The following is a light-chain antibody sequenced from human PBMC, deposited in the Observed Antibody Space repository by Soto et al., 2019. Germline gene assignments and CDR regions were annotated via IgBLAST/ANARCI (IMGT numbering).Light chain of an antibody. CDR2: AAS. V-gene: IGKV1-39*01. Sequence: DIQLTQSPSVLSASVGDTVTITCRASQSISSYLNWYQQKPGKAPKLLIYAASSLQSGVPSRFSGSGSGTDFTLTISSLQPEDFATYYCQQSYSTPWTFGQGTKVDIK. J-gene: IGKJ1*01. CDR1: QSISSY. CDR3: QQSYSTPWT.